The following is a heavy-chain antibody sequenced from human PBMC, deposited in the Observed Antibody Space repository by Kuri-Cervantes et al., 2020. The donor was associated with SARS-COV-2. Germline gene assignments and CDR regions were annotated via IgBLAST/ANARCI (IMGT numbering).Heavy chain of an antibody. J-gene: IGHJ4*02. CDR1: GFTFIGHW. D-gene: IGHD1-1*01. CDR2: INPDGSYT. Sequence: GRSLRLSCAASGFTFIGHWIHWVRQAPGKGLVWVSRINPDGSYTNNADSVKGRFTLSRDNAKSMLFLQMNSLRAKDTAVYYCVRDGDHWNFDYWGQGTLVTVSS. CDR3: VRDGDHWNFDY. V-gene: IGHV3-74*01.